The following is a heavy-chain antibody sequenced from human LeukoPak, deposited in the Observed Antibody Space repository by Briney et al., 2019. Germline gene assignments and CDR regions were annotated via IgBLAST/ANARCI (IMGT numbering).Heavy chain of an antibody. CDR2: IYHSGST. CDR1: GYSISSGYY. Sequence: SETLSLTCTVSGYSISSGYYWGWIRQRPGKGLEWIGSIYHSGSTYYNPSLKSRVTISVDTSKNQFSLKLSSVTAADTAVYYCAREDMTTVTTLDYWGQGTLVTVSS. J-gene: IGHJ4*02. CDR3: AREDMTTVTTLDY. D-gene: IGHD4-17*01. V-gene: IGHV4-38-2*02.